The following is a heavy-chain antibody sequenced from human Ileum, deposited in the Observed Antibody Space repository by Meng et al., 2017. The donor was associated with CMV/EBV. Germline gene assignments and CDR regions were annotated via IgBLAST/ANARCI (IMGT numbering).Heavy chain of an antibody. CDR3: GKTPRDCSSTSSCYYYGMDV. V-gene: IGHV3-21*01. Sequence: GGSLRLSFAASGFSFLSYSMNWVRQAPGKGLEWVSFISSSSSNRYYADSVKGRFTISRDDAKNSLYLKMNSRGDEDTAVYYCGKTPRDCSSTSSCYYYGMDVWGQGTTVTVSS. CDR2: ISSSSSNR. CDR1: GFSFLSYS. J-gene: IGHJ6*02. D-gene: IGHD2-2*01.